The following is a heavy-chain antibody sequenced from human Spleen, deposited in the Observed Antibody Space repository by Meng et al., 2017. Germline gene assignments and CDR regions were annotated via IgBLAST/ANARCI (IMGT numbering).Heavy chain of an antibody. CDR2: IYHSGST. CDR3: LRGSGGSV. J-gene: IGHJ1*01. Sequence: QLQLQESGSGLVKPSQTLSLTCAVSGGSISSGGYSWSWIRQPPGKGLEWIGYIYHSGSTFYNPSLKSRVSMSIDKSKNQFSLKLTSVTAADTAVYYCLRGSGGSVWGQGTLVTVSS. CDR1: GGSISSGGYS. D-gene: IGHD3-10*01. V-gene: IGHV4-30-2*01.